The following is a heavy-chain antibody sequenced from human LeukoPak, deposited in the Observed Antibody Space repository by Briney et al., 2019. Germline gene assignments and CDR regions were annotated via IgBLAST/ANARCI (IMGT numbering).Heavy chain of an antibody. Sequence: SSSSYYWGWIRQPPGKGLEWVSAISGSGGSTYYADSVKGRFTISRDNSKNTLYLQMNSLRAEDTAVYYCAKPRLSITMVRGVLWDYWGQGTLVTVSS. D-gene: IGHD3-10*01. CDR2: ISGSGGST. J-gene: IGHJ4*02. CDR3: AKPRLSITMVRGVLWDY. CDR1: SSSSYY. V-gene: IGHV3-23*01.